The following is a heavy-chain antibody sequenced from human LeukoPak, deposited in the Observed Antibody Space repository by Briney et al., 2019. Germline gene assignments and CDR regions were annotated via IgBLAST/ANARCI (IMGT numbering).Heavy chain of an antibody. J-gene: IGHJ6*03. CDR1: GYSISSGYY. D-gene: IGHD6-13*01. CDR2: IYYSGST. V-gene: IGHV4-38-2*02. Sequence: SETLSLTCTVSGYSISSGYYWAWIRQPPGKGLEWIGSIYYSGSTYYNPSLKSRVTISVDTSKNQFSLKLSSVTAADTAVYYCARHGVGSSWSYYYYYMDVWGKGTTVTVSS. CDR3: ARHGVGSSWSYYYYYMDV.